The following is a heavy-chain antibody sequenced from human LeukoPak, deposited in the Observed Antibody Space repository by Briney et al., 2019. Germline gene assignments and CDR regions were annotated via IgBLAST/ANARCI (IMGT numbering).Heavy chain of an antibody. CDR3: ARTPVTTDNWFDP. V-gene: IGHV4-59*12. Sequence: PSETLSLTCSVSGGSISGYYWSWIRQPPGKGLEYIGYIYSSGSTNYNPSLKSRVTMSVDTSKNQFSLKLSSVTAADTAVYYCARTPVTTDNWFDPWGQGTLVTVSS. CDR1: GGSISGYY. CDR2: IYSSGST. J-gene: IGHJ5*02. D-gene: IGHD4-17*01.